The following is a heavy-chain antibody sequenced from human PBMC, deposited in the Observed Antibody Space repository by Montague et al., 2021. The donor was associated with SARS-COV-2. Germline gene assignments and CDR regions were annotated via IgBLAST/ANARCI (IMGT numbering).Heavy chain of an antibody. CDR3: ARANGYYFDY. Sequence: SETLSLTCAVYGGSFSGYYRSWIRRPPGKGLEWIGEINHSGSTNYNPSLKSRVTISVDTSKNQFSLKLSSVTAADTAVYYCARANGYYFDYWGQGTLVTVSS. CDR1: GGSFSGYY. J-gene: IGHJ4*02. V-gene: IGHV4-34*01. CDR2: INHSGST. D-gene: IGHD2-8*01.